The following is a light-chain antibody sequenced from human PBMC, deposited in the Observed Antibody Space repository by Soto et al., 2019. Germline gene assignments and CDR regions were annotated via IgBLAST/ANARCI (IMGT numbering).Light chain of an antibody. J-gene: IGKJ5*01. CDR2: AAS. V-gene: IGKV1-39*01. CDR3: QQSYSTPIT. Sequence: DIQMTQSPSSLSASVGDIFTITCRASQSISSYLNWYQQKPGKAPKLLIYAASSLQSGVPSRFSGSGSGTDFTLTSSSLQPEDFATYFCQQSYSTPITFGQGTRLEIK. CDR1: QSISSY.